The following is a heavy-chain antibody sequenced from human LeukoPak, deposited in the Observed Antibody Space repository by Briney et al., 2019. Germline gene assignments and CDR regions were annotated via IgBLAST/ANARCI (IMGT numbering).Heavy chain of an antibody. D-gene: IGHD2-2*01. J-gene: IGHJ4*02. CDR1: GYTFTGYY. Sequence: ASVKVSCKASGYTFTGYYIHWVRQAPGQGLEWMGWINPTSGGTNYTQKFQGRVTMTRDTSISTAYMELSRLRSDDTAVYYCAREGSSTSCYDKGGQGTLVTVSS. CDR2: INPTSGGT. V-gene: IGHV1-2*02. CDR3: AREGSSTSCYDK.